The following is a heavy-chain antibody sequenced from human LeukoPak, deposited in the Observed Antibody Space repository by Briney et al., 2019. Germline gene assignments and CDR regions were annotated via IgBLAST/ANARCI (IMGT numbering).Heavy chain of an antibody. V-gene: IGHV4-4*07. CDR1: GGSNSSYY. CDR2: IYISGST. Sequence: PSETLSLTCTVSGGSNSSYYWSWIRQPAGKGLEWIGRIYISGSTNYNPSLKSRVTMSVDTSKNQFSLKLSSVTAADTAVYYCAREVLGDSSSWYWFDPWGQGTLVTVSS. CDR3: AREVLGDSSSWYWFDP. D-gene: IGHD6-13*01. J-gene: IGHJ5*02.